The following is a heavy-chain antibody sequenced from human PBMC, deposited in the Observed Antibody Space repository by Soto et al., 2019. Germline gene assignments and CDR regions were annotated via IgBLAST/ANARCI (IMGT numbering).Heavy chain of an antibody. Sequence: GGSLRLSCAASGFTFSSYAMHWVRQAPGKGLEWVAVISYDGSNKYYADSVKGRFTISRDNSKNTLYLQMNSLRAEDTAVYYCARDFVAVSGWPLLLGYWGQGTLVTVSS. CDR3: ARDFVAVSGWPLLLGY. V-gene: IGHV3-30-3*01. CDR2: ISYDGSNK. D-gene: IGHD6-19*01. J-gene: IGHJ4*02. CDR1: GFTFSSYA.